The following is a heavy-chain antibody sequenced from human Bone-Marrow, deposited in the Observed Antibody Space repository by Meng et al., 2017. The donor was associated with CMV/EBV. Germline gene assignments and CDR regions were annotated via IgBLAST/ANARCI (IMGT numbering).Heavy chain of an antibody. CDR1: GGSISSSSYY. D-gene: IGHD2-2*01. V-gene: IGHV4-39*01. J-gene: IGHJ6*02. CDR3: VRHIIVVPGRGYGVDV. Sequence: GSLRLSCTVSGGSISSSSYYWGWIRQPPGKGLEWIGSIYYSGSTYYNPSLKSRVTISVDTSKNQFSLTLSSVTAADTAVYYCVRHIIVVPGRGYGVDVWGQGTTVTVSS. CDR2: IYYSGST.